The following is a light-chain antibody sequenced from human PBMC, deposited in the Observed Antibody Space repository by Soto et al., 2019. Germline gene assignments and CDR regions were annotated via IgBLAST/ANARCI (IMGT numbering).Light chain of an antibody. CDR3: QQANSYPLT. CDR1: QGLSNN. J-gene: IGKJ4*01. CDR2: TAF. Sequence: DIQLTQSPSFLSASVGDRVTITCRASQGLSNNVAWYQLKPGKAPNLLIYTAFTLQSGVPSRFSVTGPGTEFTLTISTLQPEDAATYYCQQANSYPLTFGGGTKVEIK. V-gene: IGKV1-9*01.